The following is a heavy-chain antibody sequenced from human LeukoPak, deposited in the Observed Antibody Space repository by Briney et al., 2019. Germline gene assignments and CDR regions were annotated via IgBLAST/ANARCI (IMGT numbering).Heavy chain of an antibody. V-gene: IGHV1-2*02. Sequence: ASVRVSCKASGYTFTGYYMHWVRQAPGQGLEWMGWINPNSGGTNYAETVQGRVTMTRDTSSSTAYMELSRLRSDATAVYYCARDLCDPSYVWGSYRPPYYYGMDVWGQGTTVTVSS. CDR3: ARDLCDPSYVWGSYRPPYYYGMDV. J-gene: IGHJ6*02. D-gene: IGHD3-16*02. CDR2: INPNSGGT. CDR1: GYTFTGYY.